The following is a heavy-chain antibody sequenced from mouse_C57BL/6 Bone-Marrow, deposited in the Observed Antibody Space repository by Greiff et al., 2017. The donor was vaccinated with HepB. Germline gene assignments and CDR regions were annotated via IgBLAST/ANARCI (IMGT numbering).Heavy chain of an antibody. V-gene: IGHV5-6*02. J-gene: IGHJ1*03. D-gene: IGHD1-1*01. CDR2: ISSGGSYT. Sequence: EVKVVESGGDLVKPGGSLKLSCAASGFTFSSYGMSWVSQTPDKRLEWVATISSGGSYTYYPDSVKGRFTISRDNAKNTLYLQMSSLKSEDTAMYYCARRGYGSSHWYFDVWGTGTTVTVSS. CDR3: ARRGYGSSHWYFDV. CDR1: GFTFSSYG.